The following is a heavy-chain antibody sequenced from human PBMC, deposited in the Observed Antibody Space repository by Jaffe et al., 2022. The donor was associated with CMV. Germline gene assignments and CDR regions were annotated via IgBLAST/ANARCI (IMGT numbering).Heavy chain of an antibody. CDR2: MNPNSGNT. CDR3: ARGYCSSTSCPWWFDP. D-gene: IGHD2-2*01. Sequence: QVQLVQSGAEVKKPGASVKVSCKASGYTFTSYDINWVRQATGQGLEWMGWMNPNSGNTGYAQKFQGRVTMTRNTSISTAYMELSSLRSEDTAVYYCARGYCSSTSCPWWFDPWGQGTLVTVSS. J-gene: IGHJ5*02. V-gene: IGHV1-8*01. CDR1: GYTFTSYD.